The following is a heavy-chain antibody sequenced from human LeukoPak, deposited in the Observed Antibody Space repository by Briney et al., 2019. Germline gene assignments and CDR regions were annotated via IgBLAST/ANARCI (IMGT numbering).Heavy chain of an antibody. Sequence: SETLSLTCTVSGGSLSSYYWSWIRQPPGKGLEWIGYIYYSGSTNYNPSLKSRVTISVDTSKNQFSLKLSSVTAADTAVYYFARNGGFGQYDYWGQGTLVTVSA. J-gene: IGHJ4*02. CDR3: ARNGGFGQYDY. D-gene: IGHD3-10*01. CDR2: IYYSGST. CDR1: GGSLSSYY. V-gene: IGHV4-59*08.